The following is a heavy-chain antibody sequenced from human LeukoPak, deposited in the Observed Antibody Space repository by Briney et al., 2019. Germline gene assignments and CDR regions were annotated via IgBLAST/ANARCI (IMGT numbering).Heavy chain of an antibody. V-gene: IGHV1-2*02. CDR1: GYTFTGYY. CDR3: AKNPYEYYFDY. Sequence: GASVKVSCKASGYTFTGYYMHWVRQAPGQGLEWMGWINPNSGDTNYAQKFQGRVTMTRDTSINTAYMELSRLRTDDTAVYYCAKNPYEYYFDYWGQGTLVTASS. J-gene: IGHJ4*02. D-gene: IGHD5-12*01. CDR2: INPNSGDT.